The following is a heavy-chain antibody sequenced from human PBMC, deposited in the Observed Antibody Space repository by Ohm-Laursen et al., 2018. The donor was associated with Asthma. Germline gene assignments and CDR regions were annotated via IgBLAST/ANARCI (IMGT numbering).Heavy chain of an antibody. CDR2: MSYDGSHK. D-gene: IGHD5-18*01. CDR3: ARGLGGKQLWLSYQYDN. J-gene: IGHJ1*01. CDR1: GFTFSSYS. Sequence: SLRLSCAASGFTFSSYSMNWVRQAPGKGLEWVAVMSYDGSHKYHADSVKGRFTISRDNSKNTLFLQLNSLRPEDTAVYFCARGLGGKQLWLSYQYDNWGQGTLVTVSS. V-gene: IGHV3-30*03.